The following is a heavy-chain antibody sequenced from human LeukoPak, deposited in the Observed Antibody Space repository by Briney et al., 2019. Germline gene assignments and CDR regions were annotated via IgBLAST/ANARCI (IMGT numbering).Heavy chain of an antibody. Sequence: SETLSLTCTVSGGSIRNYYWSWIRQPPGKGLEWIGYIYASGSGSTNYNPSLKSRVTISLDTSKNQFSLSLNSVTAADTAVYFCARGGASSRYFGYWGQGTLVTVSS. CDR2: IYASGSGST. CDR3: ARGGASSRYFGY. D-gene: IGHD1-26*01. J-gene: IGHJ4*02. CDR1: GGSIRNYY. V-gene: IGHV4-4*09.